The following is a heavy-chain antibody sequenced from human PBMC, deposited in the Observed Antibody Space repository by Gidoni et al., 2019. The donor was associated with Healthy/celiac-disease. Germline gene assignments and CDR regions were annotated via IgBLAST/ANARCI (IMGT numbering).Heavy chain of an antibody. CDR2: IIPIFGTA. J-gene: IGHJ6*02. CDR3: ARDRAYSTNYYYSGMDV. V-gene: IGHV1-69*06. CDR1: GGTFSSYG. D-gene: IGHD6-13*01. Sequence: QVQRVQSGAEVKEPGSSVKVSGKASGGTFSSYGISWVRQAPGQGLEWMGGIIPIFGTANYAQKFQGRVTITADKSTSTAYMELSSLRSEDTAVYYCARDRAYSTNYYYSGMDVWGQGTTVTVSS.